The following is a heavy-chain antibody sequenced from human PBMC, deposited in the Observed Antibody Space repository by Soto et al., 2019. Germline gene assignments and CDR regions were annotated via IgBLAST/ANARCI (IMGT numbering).Heavy chain of an antibody. CDR1: GGSFSGYY. J-gene: IGHJ5*02. D-gene: IGHD2-21*02. Sequence: SETLSLTCAVYGGSFSGYYWSWIRQPPGKGLEWIGEINHSGSTNYNPSLKSRVTISVDMSKNQFSLKLSSVTAADTAVYYCASPTRDCDLCSWGQGTLVTV. V-gene: IGHV4-34*01. CDR2: INHSGST. CDR3: ASPTRDCDLCS.